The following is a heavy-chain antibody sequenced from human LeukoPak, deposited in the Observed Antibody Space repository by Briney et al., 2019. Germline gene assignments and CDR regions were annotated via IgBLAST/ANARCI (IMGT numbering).Heavy chain of an antibody. CDR3: ARVYCSGGSCYDY. D-gene: IGHD2-15*01. V-gene: IGHV1-69*01. Sequence: SVKVSCKASGGTFSSYAITWVRQAPGQGLEWMGGIIPILGTANYAQKFQGRVTITADESTSTAYMELSSLRSEDTAVYYCARVYCSGGSCYDYWGQGTLVTVSS. CDR2: IIPILGTA. J-gene: IGHJ4*02. CDR1: GGTFSSYA.